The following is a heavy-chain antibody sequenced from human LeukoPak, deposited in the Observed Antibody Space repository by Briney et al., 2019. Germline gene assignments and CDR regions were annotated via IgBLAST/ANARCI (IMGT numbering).Heavy chain of an antibody. CDR2: ISSSNSYI. CDR1: GLTFSSYS. CDR3: ARSIGENYYFDY. J-gene: IGHJ4*02. D-gene: IGHD2-15*01. Sequence: PGGSLRLSCAAPGLTFSSYSMNWVRQAPGKGLEWVSSISSSNSYIYYADSVKGRFTISRDTAKNSLYLQMNSLRAEDTAVYYCARSIGENYYFDYWGQGTLVTVSS. V-gene: IGHV3-21*01.